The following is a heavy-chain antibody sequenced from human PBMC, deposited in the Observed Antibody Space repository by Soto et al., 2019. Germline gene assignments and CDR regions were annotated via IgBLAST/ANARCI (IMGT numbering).Heavy chain of an antibody. D-gene: IGHD3-10*01. CDR3: ATRDGTGYRAFAY. J-gene: IGHJ4*02. CDR2: INPIFSMS. CDR1: GDTFSFYT. Sequence: QVKLVQSGAEVKKPGSSVKVSCKASGDTFSFYTINWVRQAPGLGLEWVGRINPIFSMSNYAQKFQGRVTMTAEKSTSKGYMEVRRPRSEDTAIYYCATRDGTGYRAFAYLRKGALVT. V-gene: IGHV1-69*02.